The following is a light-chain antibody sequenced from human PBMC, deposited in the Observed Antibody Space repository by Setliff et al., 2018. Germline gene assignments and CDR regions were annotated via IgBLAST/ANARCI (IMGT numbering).Light chain of an antibody. CDR2: QNS. Sequence: SVLTQPPSASGTPGQRVTISCSGSSSNIGSKTVNWYQQLPGTAPKLLMFQNSQRPSGVPDRFSGSKSGTSASLAISGLQSGDEADYYCSTWDDSLDSVVFGGGTKVTVL. J-gene: IGLJ2*01. V-gene: IGLV1-44*01. CDR3: STWDDSLDSVV. CDR1: SSNIGSKT.